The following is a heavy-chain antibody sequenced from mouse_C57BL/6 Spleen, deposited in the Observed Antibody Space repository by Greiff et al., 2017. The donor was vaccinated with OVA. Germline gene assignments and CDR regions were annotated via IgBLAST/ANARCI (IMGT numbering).Heavy chain of an antibody. V-gene: IGHV1-80*01. Sequence: QVQLQQSGAELVKPGASVKISCKASGYAFSSYWMNWVKQRPGKGLEWIGQIYPGDGDTNYNGKFQGKATLTADKSSSTAYMQLSSLTSEDSAVYFGARGEKNWYFDVWGTGTTVTVSS. CDR1: GYAFSSYW. J-gene: IGHJ1*03. CDR2: IYPGDGDT. CDR3: ARGEKNWYFDV.